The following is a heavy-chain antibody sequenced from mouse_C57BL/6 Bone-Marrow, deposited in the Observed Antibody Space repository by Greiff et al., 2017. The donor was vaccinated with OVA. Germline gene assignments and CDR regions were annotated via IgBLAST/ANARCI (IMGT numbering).Heavy chain of an antibody. J-gene: IGHJ3*01. V-gene: IGHV1-64*01. CDR2: IHPNSGST. D-gene: IGHD2-2*01. Sequence: VQLQQPGAELVKPGASVKLSCKASGYTFTSYWMHWVKQRPGQGLEWIGMIHPNSGSTNYNEKFKSKATLTVDKSSSTAYMQLSSLTSEDSAVYYCARPPRSTMVTEGFAYWGQGTLVTVSA. CDR3: ARPPRSTMVTEGFAY. CDR1: GYTFTSYW.